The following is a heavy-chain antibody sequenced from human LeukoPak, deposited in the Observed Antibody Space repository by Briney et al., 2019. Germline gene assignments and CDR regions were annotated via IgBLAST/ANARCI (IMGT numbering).Heavy chain of an antibody. V-gene: IGHV4-4*07. CDR3: ARRGAMSYGSGSYYKRQAYSDY. J-gene: IGHJ4*02. Sequence: SETLSLTCTVSGGSINSYWSWIRQPAGKGLEWIGRISGSGTITYNPALQSRLSISIDTSKNQFSLKLMSVTAADTAVYYCARRGAMSYGSGSYYKRQAYSDYWGQGTLVTVSS. CDR2: ISGSGTI. D-gene: IGHD3-10*01. CDR1: GGSINSY.